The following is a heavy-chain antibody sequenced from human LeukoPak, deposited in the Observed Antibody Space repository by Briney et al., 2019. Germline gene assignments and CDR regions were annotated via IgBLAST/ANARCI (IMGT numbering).Heavy chain of an antibody. CDR3: ARDNLVFGSGWYQHAFDI. V-gene: IGHV3-30-3*01. CDR2: ISYDGSNK. Sequence: GGSLRLSCVASGFTFTNYAMHWVRQAPGKGLEWVAVISYDGSNKYYADSVKGRFTISRDNSKNTLYLQMNSLRAEDTAVYYCARDNLVFGSGWYQHAFDIWGQGTMVTVSS. J-gene: IGHJ3*02. CDR1: GFTFTNYA. D-gene: IGHD6-19*01.